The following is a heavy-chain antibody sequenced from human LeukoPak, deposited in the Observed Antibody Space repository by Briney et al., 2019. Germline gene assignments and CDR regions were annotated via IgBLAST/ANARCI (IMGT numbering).Heavy chain of an antibody. Sequence: GGSLRLSCAASGLTVSTNYMSWVRQAPGKGLEWVSVIYSGGSTNYAASVKGRFTISRDNSKNTLYLQMNSLRAEDTAVYYCARGRLYSTGWTYFDFWGQGNLVTVSS. D-gene: IGHD6-19*01. J-gene: IGHJ4*02. CDR1: GLTVSTNY. V-gene: IGHV3-66*01. CDR3: ARGRLYSTGWTYFDF. CDR2: IYSGGST.